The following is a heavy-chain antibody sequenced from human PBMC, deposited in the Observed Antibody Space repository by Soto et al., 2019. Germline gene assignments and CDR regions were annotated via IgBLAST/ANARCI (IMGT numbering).Heavy chain of an antibody. V-gene: IGHV4-39*01. Sequence: TSETLSLTCTVSGGSISSSSYYWGWIRQPPGKGLEWIGSIYYSGSTYYNPSLKSRVTISVDTSKNQFSLKLSSVTAADTAVYYCARRPAYYDFWSGHPWGQGTLVTVSS. CDR1: GGSISSSSYY. CDR2: IYYSGST. J-gene: IGHJ5*02. D-gene: IGHD3-3*01. CDR3: ARRPAYYDFWSGHP.